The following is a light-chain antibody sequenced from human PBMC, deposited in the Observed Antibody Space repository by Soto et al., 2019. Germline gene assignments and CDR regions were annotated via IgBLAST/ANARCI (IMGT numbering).Light chain of an antibody. V-gene: IGKV1-39*01. CDR3: QQSFTTPLT. Sequence: DIRMTQSPSSLSASVGDRVTITCRASQNIGRFLNWHQQKPGKAPDVLINVASTLRSGVPSRFSGSGSGTDFNLTINSLQPEDFATYFCQQSFTTPLTFGGGTKVEIK. J-gene: IGKJ4*01. CDR2: VAS. CDR1: QNIGRF.